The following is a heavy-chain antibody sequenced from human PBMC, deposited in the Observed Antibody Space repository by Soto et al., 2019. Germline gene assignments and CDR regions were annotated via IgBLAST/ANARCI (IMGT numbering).Heavy chain of an antibody. V-gene: IGHV1-3*01. Sequence: ASVKVSCKASGYTFTSYAVHWVRQAPGQRLEWMGWINAGNGNTKYSQKFQGRVTITRDTSASTAYMELSSLRSEDTAVYYCARDPIAARRHNWFDPWGQGTLVTVSS. D-gene: IGHD6-6*01. CDR1: GYTFTSYA. J-gene: IGHJ5*02. CDR2: INAGNGNT. CDR3: ARDPIAARRHNWFDP.